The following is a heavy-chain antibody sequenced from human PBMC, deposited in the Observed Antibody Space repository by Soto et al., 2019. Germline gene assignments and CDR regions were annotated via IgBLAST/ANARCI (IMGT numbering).Heavy chain of an antibody. CDR2: IYYSGST. J-gene: IGHJ4*02. CDR1: GGSVSSGSYY. V-gene: IGHV4-61*01. Sequence: QVQLQESGPGLVKPSETLSLTCTVSGGSVSSGSYYWSWIRQPPGKGMEWIGYIYYSGSTDYNPSLKSRVTISIDTSKTQFSLKLTSVTAADTAVYYCATQRYNNGCYGWGYWGQGSLVTVSS. D-gene: IGHD6-19*01. CDR3: ATQRYNNGCYGWGY.